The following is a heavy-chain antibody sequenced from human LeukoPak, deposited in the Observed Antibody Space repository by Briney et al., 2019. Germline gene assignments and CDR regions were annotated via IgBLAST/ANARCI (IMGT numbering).Heavy chain of an antibody. CDR3: ARDNLGTMVRVSYYFDY. J-gene: IGHJ4*02. V-gene: IGHV1-3*01. D-gene: IGHD3-10*01. CDR1: GYTFTSYA. CDR2: INAGNGNT. Sequence: GASVKVSCKASGYTFTSYAMHWVRQAPGQRLEWMGWINAGNGNTKYSQKFQGRVTITRDTSASTAYMELSSLRSEDTAVYYCARDNLGTMVRVSYYFDYWGQGTLVTVSS.